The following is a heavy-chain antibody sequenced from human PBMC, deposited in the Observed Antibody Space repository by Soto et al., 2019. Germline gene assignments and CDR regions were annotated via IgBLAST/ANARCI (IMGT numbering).Heavy chain of an antibody. D-gene: IGHD4-17*01. CDR1: GGSISSSNW. CDR2: IYHSGST. V-gene: IGHV4-4*02. CDR3: ARGGESPPQQDSPLRYGELKWFDP. Sequence: SLTCAVSGGSISSSNWWRWVRQPPGKGLEWIGEIYHSGSTNYNPSLKSRVTISVDKSKNQFSLKLSSVTAADTAVYYCARGGESPPQQDSPLRYGELKWFDPWGQGTLLTGS. J-gene: IGHJ5*02.